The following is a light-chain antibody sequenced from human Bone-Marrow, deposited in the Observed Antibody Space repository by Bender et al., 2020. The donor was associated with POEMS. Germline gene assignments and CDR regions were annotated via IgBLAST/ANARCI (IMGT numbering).Light chain of an antibody. Sequence: QSALTQPPSASGSPGQSVTISCTGTSSDVGGFHYVSWYQQHPGNVPKLIIYEVSKRPSGVPDRFSGSKSGNTASLTVSGLQAEDEADYYCSSYAGNNNLVFGGGTKLTVL. CDR1: SSDVGGFHY. V-gene: IGLV2-8*01. CDR3: SSYAGNNNLV. J-gene: IGLJ2*01. CDR2: EVS.